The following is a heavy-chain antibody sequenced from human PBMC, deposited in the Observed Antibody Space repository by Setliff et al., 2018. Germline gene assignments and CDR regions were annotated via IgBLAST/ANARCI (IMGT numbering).Heavy chain of an antibody. CDR1: GGSFSDFY. J-gene: IGHJ6*03. V-gene: IGHV4-34*01. CDR2: ITHRRVT. D-gene: IGHD3-10*02. Sequence: SETLSLTCAVYGGSFSDFYWIWIRQPPGEGLEWIGEITHRRVTTYNPSLQSRAAISLDTSKRRFSLKLGSVSAADTAVYYCARGRDVFPVPPCMDVWAEGTTVTVSS. CDR3: ARGRDVFPVPPCMDV.